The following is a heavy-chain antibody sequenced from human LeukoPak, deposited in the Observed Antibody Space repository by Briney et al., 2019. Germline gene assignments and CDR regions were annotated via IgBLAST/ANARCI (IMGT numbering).Heavy chain of an antibody. Sequence: GASVKVSCKASGYTFTGYYMHWVRQAPGQGLEWRGWINPNSGGTNYAQKFQGRVTMTRDTSISTAYMELSRLRSDDTAVYYCARFRSYSSSGNWFDPWGQGTLVTVSS. CDR1: GYTFTGYY. J-gene: IGHJ5*02. CDR2: INPNSGGT. D-gene: IGHD6-13*01. V-gene: IGHV1-2*02. CDR3: ARFRSYSSSGNWFDP.